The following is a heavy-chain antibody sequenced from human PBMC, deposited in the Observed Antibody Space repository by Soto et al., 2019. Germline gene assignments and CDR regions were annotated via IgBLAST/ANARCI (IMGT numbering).Heavy chain of an antibody. V-gene: IGHV3-53*01. CDR3: ASQKGGYYYDSSGYYTRRRTAFDI. J-gene: IGHJ3*02. CDR1: GFTVTSNY. CDR2: IYSGGST. Sequence: PGGSLRLSCAASGFTVTSNYMSCVRQAPGKGLEWLSVIYSGGSTYYADSVKGRFTIYRDNSKNTLYLEMNSLRAEDTAVYYCASQKGGYYYDSSGYYTRRRTAFDIWGQGTMVTVSS. D-gene: IGHD3-22*01.